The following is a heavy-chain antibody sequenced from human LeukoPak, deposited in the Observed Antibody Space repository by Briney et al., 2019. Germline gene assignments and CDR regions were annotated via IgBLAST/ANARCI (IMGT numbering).Heavy chain of an antibody. V-gene: IGHV3-23*01. CDR2: ISGNGGST. CDR1: GFTFSSYA. D-gene: IGHD3-10*01. J-gene: IGHJ4*02. Sequence: GGSLRLSCAASGFTFSSYAMSWVRQAPGKGLEWVSAISGNGGSTYYADSVKGRFTISRDNSKNTLYLQMNSLRAEDTAVYYCAKAAELTMVRGVTLDYWGQGTLVTVSS. CDR3: AKAAELTMVRGVTLDY.